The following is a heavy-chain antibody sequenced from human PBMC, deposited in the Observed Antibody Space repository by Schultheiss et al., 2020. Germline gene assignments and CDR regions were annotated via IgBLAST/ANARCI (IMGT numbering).Heavy chain of an antibody. V-gene: IGHV4-38-2*01. J-gene: IGHJ4*02. CDR1: GYSISSGYY. D-gene: IGHD3-22*01. Sequence: SETLSLTCAVSGYSISSGYYWAWIRQPPGKGLEWIESIYTSGSTNYNPSLKSRVTISVDTSKNQFSLKLSSVTAADTAVYYCARVSYYDSSGYYPHFDYWGQGTLVTVSS. CDR2: IYTSGST. CDR3: ARVSYYDSSGYYPHFDY.